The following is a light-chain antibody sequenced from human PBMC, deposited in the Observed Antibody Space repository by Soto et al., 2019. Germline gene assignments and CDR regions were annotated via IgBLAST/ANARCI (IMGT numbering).Light chain of an antibody. CDR1: QGVTTT. Sequence: EIVMTQSPATLSVAPGERAPLSCRAIQGVTTTVAWYQQKPGQAPRLLIYGASPRATGIPARFSGIGSGKEFTLPISSLQSEDFAVYYCQQYTPWPLTFGGGTKVEIK. V-gene: IGKV3-15*01. J-gene: IGKJ4*01. CDR2: GAS. CDR3: QQYTPWPLT.